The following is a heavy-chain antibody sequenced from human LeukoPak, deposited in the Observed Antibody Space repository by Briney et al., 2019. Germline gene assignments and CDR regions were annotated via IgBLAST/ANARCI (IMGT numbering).Heavy chain of an antibody. J-gene: IGHJ5*02. CDR2: IWYDGSNK. D-gene: IGHD3-3*01. V-gene: IGHV3-33*01. CDR3: ARDSSPSYDFWSGQNWFDP. CDR1: GFTFSDYG. Sequence: GGSLRLSCAASGFTFSDYGIHWVRRAPGKGLEWVAVIWYDGSNKYYADSVKGRFTISRDNSKNTLYLQMNSLRAEDTAVYYCARDSSPSYDFWSGQNWFDPWGQGTLVTVSS.